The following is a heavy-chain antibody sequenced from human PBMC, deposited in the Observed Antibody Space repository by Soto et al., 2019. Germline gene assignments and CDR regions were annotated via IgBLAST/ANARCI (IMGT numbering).Heavy chain of an antibody. CDR3: AGHEGVFPYYYYGMDV. Sequence: SETLSLTCTVSGGSISSSSYYWGWIRQPPGKGLEWIGSIYYSGSTYYNPSLKSRVTISVDTSKNQFSLKLSSVTAADTAVYYCAGHEGVFPYYYYGMDVWGQGTTVTVSS. CDR1: GGSISSSSYY. V-gene: IGHV4-39*01. CDR2: IYYSGST. J-gene: IGHJ6*02. D-gene: IGHD3-10*01.